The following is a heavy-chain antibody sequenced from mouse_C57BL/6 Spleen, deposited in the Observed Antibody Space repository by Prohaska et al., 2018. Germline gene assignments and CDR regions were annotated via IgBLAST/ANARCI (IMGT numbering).Heavy chain of an antibody. D-gene: IGHD1-1*01. V-gene: IGHV1-55*01. Sequence: GASVKMSCKASGYTFTSYWITWVKQRPGQGLEWIGDIYPGSGSTNYNEKFKSKATLTVDTSSSTAYMQLSSLTSEDSAVYYCASITTVEDYWGQGTTLTVSS. CDR2: IYPGSGST. J-gene: IGHJ2*01. CDR1: GYTFTSYW. CDR3: ASITTVEDY.